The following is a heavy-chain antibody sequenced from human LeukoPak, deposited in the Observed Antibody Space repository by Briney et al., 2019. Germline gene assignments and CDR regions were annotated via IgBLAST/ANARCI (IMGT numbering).Heavy chain of an antibody. Sequence: GESLKISCKVSGYSFTSYCIGWVRQMPGKGLEWMGIIYPGDSGPTYSPSFQGQVTISVDRSINTAYLQWSSLQASDTAMYYCGMSGDRVPLQDDVFDVWGQGTMVTVST. CDR3: GMSGDRVPLQDDVFDV. CDR2: IYPGDSGP. V-gene: IGHV5-51*01. CDR1: GYSFTSYC. D-gene: IGHD1-26*01. J-gene: IGHJ3*01.